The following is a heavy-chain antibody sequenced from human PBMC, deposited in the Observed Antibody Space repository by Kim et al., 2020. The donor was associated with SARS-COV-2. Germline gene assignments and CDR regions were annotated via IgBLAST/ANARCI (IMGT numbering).Heavy chain of an antibody. Sequence: SETLSLTCTVSGGSISSDIYYWTWIRQSPGEGLEWIGFISYTGSTNSNPSLKSRVSMSVDTSKNQFSLKLSSVTAADTAVYYCAGPYRGRFDYWGQGTLVTVS. J-gene: IGHJ4*02. CDR2: ISYTGST. CDR3: AGPYRGRFDY. V-gene: IGHV4-61*01. D-gene: IGHD3-10*01. CDR1: GGSISSDIYY.